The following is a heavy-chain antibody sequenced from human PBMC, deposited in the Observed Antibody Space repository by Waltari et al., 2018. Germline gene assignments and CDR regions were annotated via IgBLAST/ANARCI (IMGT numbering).Heavy chain of an antibody. J-gene: IGHJ6*02. Sequence: QVQLVQSGAEVKKPGASVKVSCKASGYTFTSYYMHWVRQAPGQGLEWMGRINPSGGNTFYSDSVKGRFTISTDDSSNTLSLQMNSLGVEDTAVYYCASDPGFANGMDGWGQGTTVTVSS. CDR1: GYTFTSYY. CDR3: ASDPGFANGMDG. V-gene: IGHV1-46*04. CDR2: INPSGGNT.